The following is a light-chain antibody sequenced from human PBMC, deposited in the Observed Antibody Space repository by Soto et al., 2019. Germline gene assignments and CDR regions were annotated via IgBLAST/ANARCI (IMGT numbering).Light chain of an antibody. CDR3: SSYTSSSTHYV. Sequence: QCVLTHSASVAWSPGDSITIACTGTSSDVGAYNYVSWYQQHPGKAPKLMIHEVSKRPSGVSNRFSGSKSGNTASLTISGLHAEDEADYYCSSYTSSSTHYVFGTGTKVTVL. V-gene: IGLV2-14*01. CDR2: EVS. CDR1: SSDVGAYNY. J-gene: IGLJ1*01.